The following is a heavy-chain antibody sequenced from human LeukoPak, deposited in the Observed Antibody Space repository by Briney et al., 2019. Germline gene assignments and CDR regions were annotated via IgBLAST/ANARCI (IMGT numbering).Heavy chain of an antibody. CDR2: ISNDGGGT. D-gene: IGHD3-22*01. V-gene: IGHV3-23*01. J-gene: IGHJ5*02. CDR1: GFIFNNYG. CDR3: AKGSSGYFVDR. Sequence: GGSQRLSCAASGFIFNNYGLIWVSQAPGKGREWVSAISNDGGGTNYAEFVKGRFTISRDNSKNKLFLQMNSLRAEDTALYYCAKGSSGYFVDRWGQGTLVTVSS.